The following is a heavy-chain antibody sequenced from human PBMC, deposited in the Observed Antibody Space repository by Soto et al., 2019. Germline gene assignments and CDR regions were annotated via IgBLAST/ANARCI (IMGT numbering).Heavy chain of an antibody. V-gene: IGHV3-23*01. CDR2: IRGGGNT. CDR1: GFTLSSYA. J-gene: IGHJ4*02. CDR3: AKDVTTFRGGINHFDY. Sequence: GGSLRLSCAASGFTLSSYAMSWVRQAPGKGLEWVSAIRGGGNTYYADSVKGRFTISRDNSKGTLHLQMNSLRAEDTAVYYCAKDVTTFRGGINHFDYWGQGALVTVSS. D-gene: IGHD3-10*01.